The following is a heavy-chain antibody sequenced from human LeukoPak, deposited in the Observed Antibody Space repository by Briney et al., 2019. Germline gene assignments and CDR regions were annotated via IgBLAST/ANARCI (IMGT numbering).Heavy chain of an antibody. CDR3: AKYYSSSWIYYFDY. CDR1: GFTVSSNY. Sequence: PGGSLRLSCAASGFTVSSNYMSWVRQAPGKGLEWVSAISGSGGSTYYADSVKGRFTISRDNSKNTLYLQMNSLRAEDTAVYYCAKYYSSSWIYYFDYWGQGTLVTVSS. CDR2: ISGSGGST. J-gene: IGHJ4*02. V-gene: IGHV3-23*01. D-gene: IGHD6-13*01.